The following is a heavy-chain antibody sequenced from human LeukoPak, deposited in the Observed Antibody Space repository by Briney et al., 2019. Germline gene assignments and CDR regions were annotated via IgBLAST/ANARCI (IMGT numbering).Heavy chain of an antibody. CDR2: ISYSGST. CDR1: GGSISSSRYY. V-gene: IGHV4-39*07. Sequence: KPSETLSLTCTVSGGSISSSRYYWGWIRQPPGKGLDWIGSISYSGSTYYNSSLKSRLTISVDTSKNQFSLRLSSVTAADTAVYYCAGGSGGLWFGDSVQWMDVWGQGTTVTVSS. CDR3: AGGSGGLWFGDSVQWMDV. D-gene: IGHD3-10*01. J-gene: IGHJ6*02.